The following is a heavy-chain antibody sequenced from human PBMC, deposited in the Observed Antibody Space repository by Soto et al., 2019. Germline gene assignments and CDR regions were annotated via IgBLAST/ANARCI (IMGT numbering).Heavy chain of an antibody. V-gene: IGHV4-39*01. J-gene: IGHJ4*02. CDR1: GGSINSKSYY. Sequence: QLQLQESGPGLVKPSETLSLTCTVSGGSINSKSYYWGWIRQPPGQGLDWSGSIYFSGTSYYNPSLKSLLTLSVDTSKNQFSLKLSSVTAADTAVYYCARRGNFYGSGTYYIYFDYWGQGTLVTVSS. CDR2: IYFSGTS. CDR3: ARRGNFYGSGTYYIYFDY. D-gene: IGHD3-10*01.